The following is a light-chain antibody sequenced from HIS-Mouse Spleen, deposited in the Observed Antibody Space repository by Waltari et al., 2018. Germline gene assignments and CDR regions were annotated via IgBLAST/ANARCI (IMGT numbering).Light chain of an antibody. V-gene: IGLV1-47*01. CDR2: RNT. J-gene: IGLJ3*02. CDR1: SPNIGRNY. Sequence: QSVLTQPPSASGTPGQRVTISCSGSSPNIGRNYVYWYQQLPGTAPKLLIYRNTQRPSGVPARFSGSKSGTSASLAISGLRSEDEADYYCAAWDDSLSGPVFGGGTKLTVL. CDR3: AAWDDSLSGPV.